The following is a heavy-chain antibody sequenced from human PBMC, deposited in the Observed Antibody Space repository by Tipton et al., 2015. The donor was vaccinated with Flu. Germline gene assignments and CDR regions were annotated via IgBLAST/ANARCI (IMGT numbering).Heavy chain of an antibody. J-gene: IGHJ5*01. CDR2: IHREGNS. D-gene: IGHD4-11*01. CDR3: ARRDYSNYVSDPKNWFNS. CDR1: GDSIDRRYY. V-gene: IGHV4-38-2*01. Sequence: TLSLTCSVFGDSIDRRYYWAWIRQPPGKGLEWIGNIHREGNSYYSPSLKSRVTMSIDRSKNQFSLEMRPVTASDTAVYYCARRDYSNYVSDPKNWFNSWGLGTLVTVSS.